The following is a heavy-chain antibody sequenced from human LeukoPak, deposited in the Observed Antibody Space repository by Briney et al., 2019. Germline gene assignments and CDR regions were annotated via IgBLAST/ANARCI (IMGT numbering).Heavy chain of an antibody. J-gene: IGHJ4*02. CDR2: ISDTGST. D-gene: IGHD5-18*01. CDR3: VRDRSYGFFDY. CDR1: GGSISRYY. Sequence: SETLSLTCTVSGGSISRYYWTWIRQPPGKGLEWIGFISDTGSTNYNPSVKSRVTISVDTSKSQFSLMLSSVTAADTAVYYCVRDRSYGFFDYWGQGTLVTVSS. V-gene: IGHV4-59*01.